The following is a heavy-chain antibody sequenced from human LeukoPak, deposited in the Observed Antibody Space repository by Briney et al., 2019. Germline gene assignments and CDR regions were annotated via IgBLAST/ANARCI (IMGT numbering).Heavy chain of an antibody. CDR2: TYTGGST. V-gene: IGHV3-66*01. D-gene: IGHD2-8*01. Sequence: GGSLRLSCAASGFTFSSYSMNWVRQAPGKGLEWVSITYTGGSTYSADSVRDRFTVSRDSSKNTLYLEMNSLRDEDSAAYYCARVYLERLTAGYFDHWGQGTWVTVSP. J-gene: IGHJ4*02. CDR1: GFTFSSYS. CDR3: ARVYLERLTAGYFDH.